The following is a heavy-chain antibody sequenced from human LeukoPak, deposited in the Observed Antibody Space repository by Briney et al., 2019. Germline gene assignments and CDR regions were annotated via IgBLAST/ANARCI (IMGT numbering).Heavy chain of an antibody. Sequence: GGSLRLSCAASGFTFANPWLAWVRQAPGKGLEGVANIKQDGSTKHYADSLKGRFTISRDNPKNSLFLQMNNLRADDTAIYYCTRDTIGSLDYWGQGILVTVAS. J-gene: IGHJ4*02. V-gene: IGHV3-7*01. CDR1: GFTFANPW. CDR3: TRDTIGSLDY. D-gene: IGHD1-26*01. CDR2: IKQDGSTK.